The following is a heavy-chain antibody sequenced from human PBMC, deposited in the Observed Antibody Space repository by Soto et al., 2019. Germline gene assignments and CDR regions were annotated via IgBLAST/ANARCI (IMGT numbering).Heavy chain of an antibody. D-gene: IGHD5-18*01. CDR2: ISYDGSNK. V-gene: IGHV3-30-3*01. Sequence: GGSLRLSCAASGFTFSSYAMHWVRQAPGKGLEWVAVISYDGSNKYYADSVKGRFTISRDNSKNTLYLQMNSLRAEDTAVYYCAIPYTRGYSYGFFDYAGQAPL. J-gene: IGHJ4*02. CDR1: GFTFSSYA. CDR3: AIPYTRGYSYGFFDY.